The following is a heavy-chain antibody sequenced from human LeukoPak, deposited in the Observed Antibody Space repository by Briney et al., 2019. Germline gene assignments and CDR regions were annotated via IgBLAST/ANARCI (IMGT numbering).Heavy chain of an antibody. CDR2: IKDDGGEK. CDR3: AKDRGGSYTLSLDY. V-gene: IGHV3-7*03. D-gene: IGHD1-26*01. J-gene: IGHJ4*02. Sequence: AGGSLRLSCAASGFTFSNYWIHWVRQAPGKGLEWVAGIKDDGGEKYYVDSVKGRFTISRDNAKNSLYLQMNSLRAEDTAVYYCAKDRGGSYTLSLDYWGQGTLVTVSS. CDR1: GFTFSNYW.